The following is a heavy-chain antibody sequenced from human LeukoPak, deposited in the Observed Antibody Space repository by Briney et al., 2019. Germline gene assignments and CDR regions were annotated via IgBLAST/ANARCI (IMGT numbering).Heavy chain of an antibody. CDR1: GGTFSSYA. V-gene: IGHV1-69*05. Sequence: ASVKVSCKASGGTFSSYAISWVRQAPGQGLEWMGRIIPIFGTANYAQKFQGRVTITTDESTSTAYMELSSLRSEDTAVYYCARDQVVVVPAATPVYYYYYMDVWGKGTTVTVSS. J-gene: IGHJ6*03. D-gene: IGHD2-2*01. CDR2: IIPIFGTA. CDR3: ARDQVVVVPAATPVYYYYYMDV.